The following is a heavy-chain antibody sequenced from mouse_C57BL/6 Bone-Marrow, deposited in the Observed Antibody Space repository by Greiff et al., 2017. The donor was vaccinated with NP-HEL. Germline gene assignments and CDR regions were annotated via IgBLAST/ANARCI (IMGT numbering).Heavy chain of an antibody. CDR3: TKTAQATFPFTFDY. V-gene: IGHV14-4*01. J-gene: IGHJ2*01. CDR2: IDPENGDT. Sequence: VQLQQSGAELVRPGASVKLSCTASGFNIKDDYMHWVKQRPEQGLEWIGWIDPENGDTEYASKFQGKATITADTSSNTAYLQLSSLTSEDTGVYYCTKTAQATFPFTFDYWGQGTTLTVSS. CDR1: GFNIKDDY. D-gene: IGHD3-2*02.